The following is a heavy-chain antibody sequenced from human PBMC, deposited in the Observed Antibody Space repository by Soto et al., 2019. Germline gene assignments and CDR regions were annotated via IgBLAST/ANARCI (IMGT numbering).Heavy chain of an antibody. V-gene: IGHV3-21*01. Sequence: GGSLRLSCAASGFTFSSYSMNWVRQAPGKGLEWVSSISSSSSYIYYADSVKGRFTISRDNAKNSLYLQMNSLRAEDTAVYYCARRYCSSTSCHRGAFDIWGQGTMVTVSS. CDR3: ARRYCSSTSCHRGAFDI. J-gene: IGHJ3*02. CDR2: ISSSSSYI. CDR1: GFTFSSYS. D-gene: IGHD2-2*01.